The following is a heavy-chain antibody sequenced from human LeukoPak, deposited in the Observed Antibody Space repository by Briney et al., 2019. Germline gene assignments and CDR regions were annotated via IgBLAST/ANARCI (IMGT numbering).Heavy chain of an antibody. CDR2: ISSSSSYI. V-gene: IGHV3-21*01. CDR3: ARAIVGAISDAFDI. D-gene: IGHD1-26*01. Sequence: GGSLRLSCAASGFTFSSYSMNWVRQAPGEGLEWVSSISSSSSYIYHADSVKGRFTISRDNAKNSLYLQMNSLRAEDTAVYYCARAIVGAISDAFDIWGQGTMVTVSS. J-gene: IGHJ3*02. CDR1: GFTFSSYS.